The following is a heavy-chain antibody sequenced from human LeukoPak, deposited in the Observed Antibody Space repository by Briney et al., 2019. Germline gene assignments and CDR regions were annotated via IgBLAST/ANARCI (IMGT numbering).Heavy chain of an antibody. J-gene: IGHJ4*02. Sequence: PETLSLTCTVSGGSISSYYWSWIRQPAGKGLEWIGRIYTSGSTNYNPSLKSRVTMSVDTSKNQFSLKLSSVTAADTAVYYCARDQYYYDSSGSTRTFDYWGQGTLVTVSS. CDR3: ARDQYYYDSSGSTRTFDY. CDR2: IYTSGST. D-gene: IGHD3-22*01. V-gene: IGHV4-4*07. CDR1: GGSISSYY.